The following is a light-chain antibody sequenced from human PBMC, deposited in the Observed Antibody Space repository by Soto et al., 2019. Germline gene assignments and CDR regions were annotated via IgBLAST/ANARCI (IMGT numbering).Light chain of an antibody. V-gene: IGLV2-14*01. CDR3: SSYTSGSTLYV. CDR1: RSDVGAYNY. CDR2: EVT. J-gene: IGLJ1*01. Sequence: QSVLTQPASVSGSPGQPITISCSGTRSDVGAYNYVSWYQQHPDKAPKVMIYEVTNRPSGVSNRFSGSKSGNTASLTISGLQAEDEADYYCSSYTSGSTLYVFGTGTK.